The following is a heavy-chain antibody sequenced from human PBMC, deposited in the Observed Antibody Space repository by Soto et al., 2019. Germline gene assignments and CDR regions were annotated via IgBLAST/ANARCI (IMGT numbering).Heavy chain of an antibody. CDR3: ARAPLVNWNGEDAFDI. Sequence: SLRLSCAASGFTFSSYSMNWVRPAPGKGLEWVSSISSSSSYIYYADSVKGRFTISRDNAKNSLYLQMNSLRAEDTAVYYCARAPLVNWNGEDAFDIWGQGTMVTVS. J-gene: IGHJ3*02. CDR2: ISSSSSYI. V-gene: IGHV3-21*01. CDR1: GFTFSSYS. D-gene: IGHD1-20*01.